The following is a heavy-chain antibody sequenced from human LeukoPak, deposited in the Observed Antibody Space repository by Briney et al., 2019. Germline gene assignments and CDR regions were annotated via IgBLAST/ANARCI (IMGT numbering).Heavy chain of an antibody. CDR1: GFTFSNAW. CDR2: ISGSGGST. Sequence: GGSLRLSCAASGFTFSNAWMSWVRQAPGKGLEWVSAISGSGGSTYYADSVKGRFTISRDNSKNTLYLQMNSLRAEDTAVYYCAKDRRPPFRGLGIAAAGIDWGQGTLVTVSS. V-gene: IGHV3-23*01. J-gene: IGHJ4*02. D-gene: IGHD6-13*01. CDR3: AKDRRPPFRGLGIAAAGID.